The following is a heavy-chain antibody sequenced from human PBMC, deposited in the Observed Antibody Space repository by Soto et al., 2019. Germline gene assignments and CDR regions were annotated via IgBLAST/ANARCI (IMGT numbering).Heavy chain of an antibody. CDR1: GYTFTSYY. J-gene: IGHJ6*02. V-gene: IGHV1-46*01. D-gene: IGHD3-3*01. Sequence: ASVKVSCKASGYTFTSYYMHWVRQAPGQGLEWMGIINPSGGSTSYAQKFQGRVTMTRDTSTSTVYMELSSLRSEDTAVYYCAARSRVTIFGVVIEAYYYGMAVWGQGTAVTVSS. CDR2: INPSGGST. CDR3: AARSRVTIFGVVIEAYYYGMAV.